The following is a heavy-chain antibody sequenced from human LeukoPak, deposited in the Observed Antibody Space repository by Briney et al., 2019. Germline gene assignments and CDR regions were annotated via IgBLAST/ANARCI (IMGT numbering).Heavy chain of an antibody. D-gene: IGHD2-15*01. CDR1: GGSISSSNW. V-gene: IGHV4-4*02. CDR2: IYHSGST. CDR3: ARVLMVVAAPAFDI. Sequence: SGTLSLTCAVSGGSISSSNWWSWVRQPPGQGLEWIGEIYHSGSTNYNPSLKSRVTISVDKSKNQFSLKLSSVTAADTAVYYCARVLMVVAAPAFDIWGQGTMVTVSS. J-gene: IGHJ3*02.